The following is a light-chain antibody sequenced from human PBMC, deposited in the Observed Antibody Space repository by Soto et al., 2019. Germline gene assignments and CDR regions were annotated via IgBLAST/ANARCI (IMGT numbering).Light chain of an antibody. Sequence: DIQMTQSPSTLSASVGDRVTITCRASQSISSWLAWYQQKPGKAPKLLIYKASSLESGVPSRFSGSGSGTEFTLTISSLQPDDFATNYCQQYKSYSPVAFGQGTKVEIK. V-gene: IGKV1-5*03. CDR1: QSISSW. J-gene: IGKJ1*01. CDR3: QQYKSYSPVA. CDR2: KAS.